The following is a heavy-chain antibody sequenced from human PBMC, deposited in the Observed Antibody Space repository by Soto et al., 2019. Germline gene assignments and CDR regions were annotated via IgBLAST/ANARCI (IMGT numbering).Heavy chain of an antibody. Sequence: GGSLRLSCTASGFTFGDYAMSWVRQAPGKGLEWVGFIRSKAYGGTTEYAASVKGRFTISRDDSKSIAYLQMNSLKTEDTAVYYCTRVYSRDYYDSSGYYFDYWGQGTLVTVSS. D-gene: IGHD3-22*01. V-gene: IGHV3-49*04. CDR2: IRSKAYGGTT. CDR1: GFTFGDYA. CDR3: TRVYSRDYYDSSGYYFDY. J-gene: IGHJ4*02.